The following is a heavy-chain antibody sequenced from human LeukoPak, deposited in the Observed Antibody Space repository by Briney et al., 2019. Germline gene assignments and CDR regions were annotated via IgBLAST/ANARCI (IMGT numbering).Heavy chain of an antibody. CDR2: IYYSGST. V-gene: IGHV4-39*01. CDR3: ASRAKAFLGRGSGSYKGSFDY. Sequence: SETLSLTCTVSGGSISSGSYYWGWIRQPPGKGLEWIGSIYYSGSTYYNPSLRSRVTISVDTSKNQFSLKLSSVTAADTAVYYCASRAKAFLGRGSGSYKGSFDYWGQGTLVTVSS. CDR1: GGSISSGSYY. J-gene: IGHJ4*02. D-gene: IGHD3-3*01.